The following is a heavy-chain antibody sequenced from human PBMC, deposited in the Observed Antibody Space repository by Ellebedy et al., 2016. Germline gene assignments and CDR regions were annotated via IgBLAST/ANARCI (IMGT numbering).Heavy chain of an antibody. CDR3: ATSLGELSLNDYFDY. J-gene: IGHJ4*02. CDR1: GYTFTSYA. V-gene: IGHV1-3*01. CDR2: INAGNGNT. D-gene: IGHD3-16*02. Sequence: ASVKVSCKASGYTFTSYAMHWVRQAPGQRLEWMGWINAGNGNTKYSQKFQGRVTITADESTSTAYMELSSLRSEDTAVYYCATSLGELSLNDYFDYWGQGTLVTVSS.